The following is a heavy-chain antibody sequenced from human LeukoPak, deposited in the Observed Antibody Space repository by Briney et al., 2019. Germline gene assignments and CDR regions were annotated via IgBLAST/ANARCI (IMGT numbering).Heavy chain of an antibody. D-gene: IGHD3-22*01. V-gene: IGHV3-48*02. CDR2: ISSGSSGTI. CDR3: ARISGYTYWYFDL. J-gene: IGHJ2*01. CDR1: GFIFSSYS. Sequence: RGSLRLSCAASGFIFSSYSVNWVRQAPGKGLEWISYISSGSSGTIYYADSVKGRFTVSRDNGKNSLYLQMNSLRDEDTAVYYCARISGYTYWYFDLWGRGTLVTVSS.